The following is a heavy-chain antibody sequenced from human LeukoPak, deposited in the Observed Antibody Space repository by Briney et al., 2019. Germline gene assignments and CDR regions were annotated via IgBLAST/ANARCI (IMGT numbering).Heavy chain of an antibody. Sequence: SETLSLTCAVYGGSFSGYYWSWIRQPPGKGLEWIGEINHSGSTNYNPSLKSRVTISVDTSKNQFSLKLSSVTAADTAVYYCARGREGGCTNGVCYDAFDIWGQGTMVNVSS. J-gene: IGHJ3*02. CDR1: GGSFSGYY. V-gene: IGHV4-34*01. CDR3: ARGREGGCTNGVCYDAFDI. CDR2: INHSGST. D-gene: IGHD2-8*01.